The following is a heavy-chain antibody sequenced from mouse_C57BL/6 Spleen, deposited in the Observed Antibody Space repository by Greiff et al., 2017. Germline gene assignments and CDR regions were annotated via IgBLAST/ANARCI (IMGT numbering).Heavy chain of an antibody. Sequence: VQLQQSGAELVRPGASVTLSCKASGYTFTDYEMHWVKQTPVHGLEWIGAIDPETGGTAYNQKFKGKAILTADKSSSTAYMELRSLTSEDSAVYYCTRPHYDYDKWFAYWGQGTLVTVSA. CDR3: TRPHYDYDKWFAY. V-gene: IGHV1-15*01. J-gene: IGHJ3*01. CDR1: GYTFTDYE. CDR2: IDPETGGT. D-gene: IGHD2-4*01.